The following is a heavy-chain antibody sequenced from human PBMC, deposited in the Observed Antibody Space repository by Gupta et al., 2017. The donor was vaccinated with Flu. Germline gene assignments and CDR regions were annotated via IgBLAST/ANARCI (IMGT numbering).Heavy chain of an antibody. CDR1: GFPFSPYT. Sequence: VRLLESGGGLVRPGGSLGLSCVASGFPFSPYTFNWVRQTPGKGLEWLASISRSSGYIYYADSVKGRFTISRDNSKTSLYLQMNSLRDEDTALYYCARLGGSDTAFHYLYGVDVWGRGTAVTVSS. CDR2: ISRSSGYI. CDR3: ARLGGSDTAFHYLYGVDV. J-gene: IGHJ6*02. V-gene: IGHV3-21*02. D-gene: IGHD2-15*01.